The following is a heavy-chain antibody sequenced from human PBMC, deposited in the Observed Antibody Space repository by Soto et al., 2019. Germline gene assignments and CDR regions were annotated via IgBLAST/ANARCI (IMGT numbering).Heavy chain of an antibody. V-gene: IGHV1-24*01. CDR1: GYTLTELS. D-gene: IGHD3-22*01. CDR2: FDPEDGET. Sequence: GASVKVSCKVSGYTLTELSMHWVRQAPGKGLEWMGGFDPEDGETIYAQKFQGRVTMTEDTSTDTAYMELSSLRSEDTAVYYCATADDSSGNDAFGIWGQGTMVTVSS. CDR3: ATADDSSGNDAFGI. J-gene: IGHJ3*02.